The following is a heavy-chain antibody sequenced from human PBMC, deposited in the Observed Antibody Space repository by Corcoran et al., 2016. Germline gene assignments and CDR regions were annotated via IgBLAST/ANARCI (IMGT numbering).Heavy chain of an antibody. V-gene: IGHV3-30*03. J-gene: IGHJ4*02. CDR1: GFTFSSYG. CDR2: ISYDGSNK. Sequence: QVQLVESGGGVVQPGRSLRLSCAASGFTFSSYGMHWVRQAPGKGLEWVAVISYDGSNKYYADSVKGRFTIPRDNSKNTLYLQMNSLRAEDTAVYYCARPKPAYCGGDCYLGYWGQGTLVTVSS. D-gene: IGHD2-21*02. CDR3: ARPKPAYCGGDCYLGY.